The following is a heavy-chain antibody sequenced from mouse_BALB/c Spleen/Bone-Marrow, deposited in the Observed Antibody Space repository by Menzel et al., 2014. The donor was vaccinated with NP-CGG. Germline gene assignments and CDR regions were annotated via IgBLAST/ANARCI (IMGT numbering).Heavy chain of an antibody. D-gene: IGHD2-1*01. J-gene: IGHJ2*01. Sequence: VQGVESGAELVRPGTSVKVSCKASGYAFTNYLIEWVKQRPGQGLEWIGVINPGSGGTNYNEKFKGKATLTADESSSTAYMQLSSLTSDDSAVYFCARIYYGNYYWGQGTTLTVSS. CDR2: INPGSGGT. V-gene: IGHV1-54*01. CDR3: ARIYYGNYY. CDR1: GYAFTNYL.